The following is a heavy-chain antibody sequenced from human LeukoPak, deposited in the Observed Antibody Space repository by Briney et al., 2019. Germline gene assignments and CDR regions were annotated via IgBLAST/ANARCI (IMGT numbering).Heavy chain of an antibody. CDR1: GYSISSGYY. D-gene: IGHD2-2*01. CDR3: ARHSCSSTSCYGAFDY. J-gene: IGHJ4*02. CDR2: IYHSGST. Sequence: SETLSLTCAVSGYSISSGYYWGWIRQPPGQGLEWIGSIYHSGSTYYNPPLKSRVTISVDTSKDQFSLQLSSVTAADTAVYNCARHSCSSTSCYGAFDYWGQGTLVTVSS. V-gene: IGHV4-38-2*01.